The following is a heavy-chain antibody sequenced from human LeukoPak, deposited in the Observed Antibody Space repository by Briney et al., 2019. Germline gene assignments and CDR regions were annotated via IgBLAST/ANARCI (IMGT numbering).Heavy chain of an antibody. D-gene: IGHD4-17*01. CDR2: IYYSGST. CDR3: ASTTVTEDAFDI. Sequence: SETLSLTCTVSGGSISSSSYYWGWIRQPPGKGLEWIGSIYYSGSTHYNPSLKSRVTISVDTSKNQFSLKLSSVTAADTAVYYCASTTVTEDAFDIWGQGTMVTVSS. CDR1: GGSISSSSYY. J-gene: IGHJ3*02. V-gene: IGHV4-39*01.